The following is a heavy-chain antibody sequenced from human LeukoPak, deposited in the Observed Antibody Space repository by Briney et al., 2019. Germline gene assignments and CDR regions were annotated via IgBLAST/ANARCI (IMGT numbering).Heavy chain of an antibody. CDR2: INPNSGGT. D-gene: IGHD3-10*01. J-gene: IGHJ4*02. Sequence: ASVKVSCTASGYTFTGYYMHWVRQALGQGLEWMGWINPNSGGTNYAQKFQGRVTMTGDTSTSTAYMELSRLRSDDTAVYYCARILADGSGLYRASYYFDYWGQGTLVTVSS. CDR3: ARILADGSGLYRASYYFDY. CDR1: GYTFTGYY. V-gene: IGHV1-2*02.